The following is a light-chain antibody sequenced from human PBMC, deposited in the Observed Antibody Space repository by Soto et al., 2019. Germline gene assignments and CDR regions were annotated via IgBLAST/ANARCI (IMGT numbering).Light chain of an antibody. J-gene: IGLJ1*01. CDR3: SSYAGSNNFVV. V-gene: IGLV2-8*01. Sequence: QSALTQPPSASGSPGQSVTISCTGTSSDVGGYNYVSWYQQHPGKAPKLMIYEVSKRPSGVPDRFSGSKSGNTASLTVSGLQAEDRADYYCSSYAGSNNFVVFGTGTKVTGL. CDR2: EVS. CDR1: SSDVGGYNY.